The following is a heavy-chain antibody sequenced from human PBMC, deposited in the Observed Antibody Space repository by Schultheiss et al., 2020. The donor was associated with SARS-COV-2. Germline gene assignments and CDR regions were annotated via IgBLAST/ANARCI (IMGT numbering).Heavy chain of an antibody. D-gene: IGHD3-3*01. Sequence: SETLSLTCAVYGGSFSGYYWSWIRQPPGKGLEWIGEINHSGSTNYNPSIKSRVTISVYTSKNQFSLKLSSVTAADTAVYYCASRRGGTICGVVILSQGYFQHCCQGTLGTISS. CDR1: GGSFSGYY. J-gene: IGHJ1*01. CDR3: ASRRGGTICGVVILSQGYFQH. CDR2: INHSGST. V-gene: IGHV4-34*01.